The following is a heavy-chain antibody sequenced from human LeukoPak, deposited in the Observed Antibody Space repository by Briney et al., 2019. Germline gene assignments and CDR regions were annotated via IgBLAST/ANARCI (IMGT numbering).Heavy chain of an antibody. CDR1: GGSISSGSYY. J-gene: IGHJ4*02. V-gene: IGHV4-61*02. Sequence: SQTLSLTCSVCGGSISSGSYYWSWIRQPAGKGLEWIGRIYTSGSTNYNPSLKSRVTISVDPSKNQFSLKLSSVTAADTAVYYCARGRIVYYYDSSGSSPYNYFDYWGQGTLVTVSS. CDR3: ARGRIVYYYDSSGSSPYNYFDY. D-gene: IGHD3-22*01. CDR2: IYTSGST.